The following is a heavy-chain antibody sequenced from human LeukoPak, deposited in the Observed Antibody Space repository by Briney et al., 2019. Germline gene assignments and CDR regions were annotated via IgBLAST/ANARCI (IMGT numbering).Heavy chain of an antibody. CDR3: ARDRLGIDP. D-gene: IGHD5-12*01. Sequence: PSETLSLTCTVSGGSISSYYWSWIRQPPGKGLEWIGCIYYSGSTNYNPSLKSRVTISVDTSKNQFSLKLSSVTAADTAVYYCARDRLGIDPWGQGTLVTVSS. CDR1: GGSISSYY. CDR2: IYYSGST. J-gene: IGHJ5*02. V-gene: IGHV4-59*01.